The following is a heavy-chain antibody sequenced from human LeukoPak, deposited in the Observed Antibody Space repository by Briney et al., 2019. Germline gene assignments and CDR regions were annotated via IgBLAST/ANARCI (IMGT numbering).Heavy chain of an antibody. V-gene: IGHV4-59*08. J-gene: IGHJ4*02. Sequence: PSETLSLTCSVSGGSISNYYWSWIRQPPGKGLEWIGYIYYLGSTNYNPSLKSRVTISADTSKNQFSLRLSSVTAADTAIYFCAGPGGLRGFENWGQGTLVTVSS. CDR2: IYYLGST. CDR3: AGPGGLRGFEN. CDR1: GGSISNYY.